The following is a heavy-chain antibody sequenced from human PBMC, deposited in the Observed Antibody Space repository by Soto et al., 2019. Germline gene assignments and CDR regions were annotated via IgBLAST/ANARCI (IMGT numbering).Heavy chain of an antibody. D-gene: IGHD3-3*01. J-gene: IGHJ6*02. V-gene: IGHV3-23*01. Sequence: GGSLRLSCAASGFTFSSYAMSWVRQAPGKGLEWVSAISGSGGSTYSADSVKGRFTISRDNSKNTQYLQMTSLRAEDTAVYYCAKDEARAYYDFWSGYYYYGMDVGGQGTTVTVSS. CDR1: GFTFSSYA. CDR3: AKDEARAYYDFWSGYYYYGMDV. CDR2: ISGSGGST.